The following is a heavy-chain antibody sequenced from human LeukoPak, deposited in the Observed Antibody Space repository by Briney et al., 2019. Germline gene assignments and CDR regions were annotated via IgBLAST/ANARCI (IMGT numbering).Heavy chain of an antibody. CDR2: MNPNSGNT. CDR3: ARGGRRPGSGYHPLGY. D-gene: IGHD3-22*01. Sequence: ASVKVSCKASGYTFTSYDINWVRQATGQGLEWMGWMNPNSGNTGYAQKFQGRVTMTRNTSISTAYMELSSLRSKDTAVYYCARGGRRPGSGYHPLGYWGQGTLVTVSS. V-gene: IGHV1-8*01. CDR1: GYTFTSYD. J-gene: IGHJ4*02.